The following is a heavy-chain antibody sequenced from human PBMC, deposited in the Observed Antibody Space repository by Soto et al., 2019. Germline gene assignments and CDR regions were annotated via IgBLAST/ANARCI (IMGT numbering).Heavy chain of an antibody. Sequence: VQLVQSGPEVKKPGASVKVSCKASGYSFISHDINWVRQALGQGLEWMGWMNPNSGIAGYAQKFEGRVIMTRNTSISTAYMEVSGLRSEDTAMYYCASLGVTMVDYWGQGTLITVSS. D-gene: IGHD3-3*01. CDR3: ASLGVTMVDY. CDR2: MNPNSGIA. V-gene: IGHV1-8*01. CDR1: GYSFISHD. J-gene: IGHJ4*02.